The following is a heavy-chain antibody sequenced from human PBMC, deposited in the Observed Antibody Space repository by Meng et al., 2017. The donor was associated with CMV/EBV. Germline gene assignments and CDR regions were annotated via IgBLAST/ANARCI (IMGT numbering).Heavy chain of an antibody. V-gene: IGHV1-2*02. D-gene: IGHD3-3*01. J-gene: IGHJ3*02. CDR3: ARTYYDFWSGYYGADAFDI. CDR2: INPNSGGT. Sequence: SVTVSCQASGYTFTGYYMHWVRQAPGQGLEWMGWINPNSGGTNYAQKFQGRVTMTRDTSISTAYMELSRLRSDDTAVYYCARTYYDFWSGYYGADAFDIWGQGTMVTVSS. CDR1: GYTFTGYY.